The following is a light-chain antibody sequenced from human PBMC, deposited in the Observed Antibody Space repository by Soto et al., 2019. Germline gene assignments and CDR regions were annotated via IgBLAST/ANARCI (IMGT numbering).Light chain of an antibody. V-gene: IGKV3-15*01. Sequence: EIVMPQSPATLSVSPGERVTLSCRASQSVGNRLAWYQQRPGQAPRLLIYSISTRASAVPGRFSGSGSGAEFTLTISSLQSEDFGVYYCQQYYQWPPYTFGQGTKLEI. J-gene: IGKJ2*01. CDR2: SIS. CDR1: QSVGNR. CDR3: QQYYQWPPYT.